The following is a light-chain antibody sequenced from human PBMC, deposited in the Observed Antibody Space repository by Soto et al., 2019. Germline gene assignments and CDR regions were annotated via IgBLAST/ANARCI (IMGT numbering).Light chain of an antibody. V-gene: IGLV2-14*03. Sequence: QSVLTQPASVSGSPGQSITISCNGSSSDVGGYNYVSWYQQHSGKAPKLMIYDVSYRPSGVSNRFSGFKSANTASLTIGGLEAEDDADYYCSSYTSSSTVVFGGGTKLTVL. CDR2: DVS. CDR1: SSDVGGYNY. J-gene: IGLJ2*01. CDR3: SSYTSSSTVV.